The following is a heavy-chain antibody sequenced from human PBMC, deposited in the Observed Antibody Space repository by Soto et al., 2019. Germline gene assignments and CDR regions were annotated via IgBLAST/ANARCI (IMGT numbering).Heavy chain of an antibody. J-gene: IGHJ4*02. D-gene: IGHD5-18*01. Sequence: GGSLRLSCAASGFSFSRYGIHWVRQAPGKGLEWVAVISKDGGDKEYAESVKGRCTISRENSKSTVYLQMNSLRVEDTAVYYCAKDGYKYKYYSDYWGQGTLVTVSS. V-gene: IGHV3-30*18. CDR2: ISKDGGDK. CDR1: GFSFSRYG. CDR3: AKDGYKYKYYSDY.